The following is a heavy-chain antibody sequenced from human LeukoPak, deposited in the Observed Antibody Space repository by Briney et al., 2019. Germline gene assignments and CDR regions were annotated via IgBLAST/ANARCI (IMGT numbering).Heavy chain of an antibody. Sequence: SETLSLTCTVSGGSISSYYWSWIRQPAGKGLEWIGRIYTSGSTNYNPSLKSRVTMSVDTSKNQFSLKLSSVTAADTAVYYCATTGRIAAAGSTTATGSLFDYWGQGTLVTVSS. V-gene: IGHV4-4*07. CDR2: IYTSGST. CDR1: GGSISSYY. D-gene: IGHD6-13*01. J-gene: IGHJ4*02. CDR3: ATTGRIAAAGSTTATGSLFDY.